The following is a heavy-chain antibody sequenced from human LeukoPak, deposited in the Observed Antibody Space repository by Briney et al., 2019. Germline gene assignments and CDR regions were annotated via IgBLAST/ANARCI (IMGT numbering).Heavy chain of an antibody. CDR1: SGSISSYY. CDR3: ARAPRGYSYGVTPDWYFDL. CDR2: IYYSGST. V-gene: IGHV4-59*01. J-gene: IGHJ2*01. Sequence: PSETLSLTCTVSSGSISSYYWSWIRQPPGKGLEWIGYIYYSGSTNYNPSLKSRVTISVDTSKNQFSLKLSSVTAADTAVYYCARAPRGYSYGVTPDWYFDLWGRGTLVTVSS. D-gene: IGHD5-18*01.